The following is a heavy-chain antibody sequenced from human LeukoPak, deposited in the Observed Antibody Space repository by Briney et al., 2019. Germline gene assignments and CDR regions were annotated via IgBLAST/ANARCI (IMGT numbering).Heavy chain of an antibody. CDR2: LYYSGSS. J-gene: IGHJ4*02. CDR1: GDSISSSNSY. Sequence: SETLSLTCTVSGDSISSSNSYRGWIRQPPGKGLEWIGSLYYSGSSYYNPSLKSRVTISADTSKNQFSLKLSSVTAADTAVYYCARDQLAVAGTDHYFDYWGQGTLVTVSS. CDR3: ARDQLAVAGTDHYFDY. V-gene: IGHV4-39*07. D-gene: IGHD6-19*01.